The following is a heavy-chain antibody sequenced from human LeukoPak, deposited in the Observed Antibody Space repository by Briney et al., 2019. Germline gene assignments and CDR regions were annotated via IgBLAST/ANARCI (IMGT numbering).Heavy chain of an antibody. J-gene: IGHJ4*02. V-gene: IGHV3-23*01. CDR3: AKDRHKWYAFDY. D-gene: IGHD2-15*01. Sequence: GGSLRLSCAASVVTFSSYAMSWVRQAPGKGLEWVSSITGSSASTYYADSVKGRFTISRDNSKNTLYLQMNSLRAEDTAVYYCAKDRHKWYAFDYWGQGTLVTVSS. CDR2: ITGSSAST. CDR1: VVTFSSYA.